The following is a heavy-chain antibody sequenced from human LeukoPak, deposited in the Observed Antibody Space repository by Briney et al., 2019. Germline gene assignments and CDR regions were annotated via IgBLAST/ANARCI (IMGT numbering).Heavy chain of an antibody. J-gene: IGHJ3*02. CDR3: ARLYCSSTSCNAFDI. D-gene: IGHD2-2*01. V-gene: IGHV6-1*01. Sequence: SQTLSLTCAISGDSVSSNSAAWNWIRQSPSRGLEWLGRTYYRSKWYNDYAVSVYSRITINPDTSKNQFSLQLNSVTPEDTAVHYCARLYCSSTSCNAFDIWGQGTMVTVSS. CDR1: GDSVSSNSAA. CDR2: TYYRSKWYN.